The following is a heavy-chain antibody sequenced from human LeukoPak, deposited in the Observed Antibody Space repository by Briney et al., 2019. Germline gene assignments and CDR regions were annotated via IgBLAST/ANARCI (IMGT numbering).Heavy chain of an antibody. CDR3: ARLFDYYGSGVSSYFDY. V-gene: IGHV1-69*13. Sequence: GASVKVSCKASGGTFSSYAISWVRQAPGQGLEWMGGIIPIFGTANYAQKFQGRVTITADESTSTAYMELRSLRSDDTTVYYCARLFDYYGSGVSSYFDYWGQGTLVTVSS. D-gene: IGHD3-10*01. CDR1: GGTFSSYA. J-gene: IGHJ4*02. CDR2: IIPIFGTA.